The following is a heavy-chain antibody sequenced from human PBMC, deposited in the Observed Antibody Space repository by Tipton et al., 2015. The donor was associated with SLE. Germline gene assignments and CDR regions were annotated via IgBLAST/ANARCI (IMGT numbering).Heavy chain of an antibody. V-gene: IGHV3-73*01. CDR3: TRPGPTMTRGTGWFDP. D-gene: IGHD3-22*01. CDR1: GFTFSGSA. J-gene: IGHJ5*02. CDR2: IRSKANSYAT. Sequence: GSLRLSCAASGFTFSGSAMHWVRQASGKGLEWVGRIRSKANSYATAYAASVKGRFTISRDDSKNTAYLQMNSLKTEDTAVYYCTRPGPTMTRGTGWFDPWGQGTLVTVSS.